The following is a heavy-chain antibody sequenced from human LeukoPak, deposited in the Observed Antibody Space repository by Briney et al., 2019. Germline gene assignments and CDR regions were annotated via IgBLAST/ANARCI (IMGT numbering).Heavy chain of an antibody. J-gene: IGHJ3*02. CDR3: ARSGGAYYDFWSGYSSDAFDI. CDR2: IYYSGST. CDR1: GGXTSSYY. D-gene: IGHD3-3*01. Sequence: SETLSLTCTVSGGXTSSYYCSWIRQPPGKGLEWSGYIYYSGSTNYNPSLKSRVTISVDTSKNQFSLKLSSVTAADTAVYYCARSGGAYYDFWSGYSSDAFDIWGQGTMVTVSS. V-gene: IGHV4-59*01.